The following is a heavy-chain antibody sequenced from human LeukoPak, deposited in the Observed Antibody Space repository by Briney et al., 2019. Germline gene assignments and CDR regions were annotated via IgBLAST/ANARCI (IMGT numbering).Heavy chain of an antibody. CDR1: GFTFSHYG. D-gene: IGHD4-11*01. V-gene: IGHV3-33*06. J-gene: IGHJ1*01. CDR3: AKDAQRGFDYSNSLQN. Sequence: GGSLRLSCAASGFTFSHYGMHWVRQTPGAGLEWVAVIWSDGSDKYYAKSVKGRFTISRDNSKNSPFLQMNSLRAEDTAVYYCAKDAQRGFDYSNSLQNWGQGILVTVSS. CDR2: IWSDGSDK.